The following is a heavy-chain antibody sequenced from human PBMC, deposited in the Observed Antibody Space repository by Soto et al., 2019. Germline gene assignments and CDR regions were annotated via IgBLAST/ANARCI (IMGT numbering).Heavy chain of an antibody. V-gene: IGHV1-69*12. CDR2: ITPIFGTA. D-gene: IGHD6-19*01. Sequence: QVQLVQSGAAVKKPGSSVKVSCKASGGTFSNYAISWVRQAPGQGLEWMGGITPIFGTANYAQKFQGRVTITADESMSRAYMELSRLRSDDTAVYYCAQTLGLAVAGPGRFDLWGRGTLVTVSS. J-gene: IGHJ2*01. CDR1: GGTFSNYA. CDR3: AQTLGLAVAGPGRFDL.